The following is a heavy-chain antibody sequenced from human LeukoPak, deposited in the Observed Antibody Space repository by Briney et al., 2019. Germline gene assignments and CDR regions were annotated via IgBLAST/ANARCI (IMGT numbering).Heavy chain of an antibody. CDR2: LYTGGNT. Sequence: QTGGSLRLSCAASGFSVNSNYMTWVRQAPGKGLEWVSVLYTGGNTYYAESVQGRFSISRDNSRNTLYLQMNSLRAEDTAVYYCARGFYFVGRQPAYAFDFWGLGTLVTVSS. J-gene: IGHJ4*02. D-gene: IGHD3-10*02. V-gene: IGHV3-53*01. CDR1: GFSVNSNY. CDR3: ARGFYFVGRQPAYAFDF.